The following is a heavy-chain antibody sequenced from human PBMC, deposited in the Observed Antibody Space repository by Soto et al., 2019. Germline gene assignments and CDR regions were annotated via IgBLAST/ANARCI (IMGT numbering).Heavy chain of an antibody. CDR1: GYTFTNYC. CDR2: ISAYNGHT. D-gene: IGHD3-22*01. J-gene: IGHJ4*02. Sequence: ASVKVSCKASGYTFTNYCISWVRQAPGQGLEWMGWISAYNGHTNYAQKLQGRVTMTTDTSTSTTYMELSSLRSEDTAVYYCTRAPLGIIVAPDFWGQGTLVTVSS. CDR3: TRAPLGIIVAPDF. V-gene: IGHV1-18*01.